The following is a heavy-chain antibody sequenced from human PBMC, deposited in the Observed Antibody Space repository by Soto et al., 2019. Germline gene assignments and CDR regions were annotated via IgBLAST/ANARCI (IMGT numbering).Heavy chain of an antibody. CDR2: IKSKTDGGTT. V-gene: IGHV3-15*07. J-gene: IGHJ6*02. CDR1: GFTFSNAW. Sequence: EVQLVESGGGLVKPGGSLRLSCAASGFTFSNAWMNWVRQAPGKGLEWVGRIKSKTDGGTTDYAAPVKGRVTISRDDSKNTLYLQMYSLKTEDTAVYYCNTELVYYYGMDVWGQGTTVTVSS. CDR3: NTELVYYYGMDV.